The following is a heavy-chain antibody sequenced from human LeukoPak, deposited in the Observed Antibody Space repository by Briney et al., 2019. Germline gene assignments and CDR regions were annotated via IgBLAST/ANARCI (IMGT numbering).Heavy chain of an antibody. CDR3: ARMGIVARGSSFDY. D-gene: IGHD5-12*01. J-gene: IGHJ4*02. Sequence: ASVKVSCKASGYTFTSYDINWVRQATGQGLEWMGWMNPNSGNTGYAQKLQGRVTMTTDTSTSTAYMELRSLRSDDTAVYYCARMGIVARGSSFDYWGQGTLVTVSS. CDR1: GYTFTSYD. CDR2: MNPNSGNT. V-gene: IGHV1-8*02.